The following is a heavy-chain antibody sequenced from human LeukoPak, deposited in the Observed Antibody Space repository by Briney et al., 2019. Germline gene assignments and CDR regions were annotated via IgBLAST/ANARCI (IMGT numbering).Heavy chain of an antibody. J-gene: IGHJ4*02. CDR2: IWYDGSNK. Sequence: PGGSLRLSCAASGFTFSSYGMHWVRQAPGKGLEWVAVIWYDGSNKYYADSVKGRFTISRDNSKNTLYLQLKSLRAEDTAVYYCAKDSSSGTYFDYWGQGTLVTVSS. V-gene: IGHV3-33*06. CDR1: GFTFSSYG. CDR3: AKDSSSGTYFDY. D-gene: IGHD1-26*01.